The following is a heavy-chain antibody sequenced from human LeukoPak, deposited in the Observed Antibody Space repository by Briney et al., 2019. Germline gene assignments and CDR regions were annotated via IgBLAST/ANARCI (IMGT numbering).Heavy chain of an antibody. CDR2: IIPIFGTA. CDR3: ARARRYSSSEFDY. CDR1: GGTFGSYA. Sequence: SVKVSCKASGGTFGSYAISWVRQARGQGLEWMGGIIPIFGTANYAQKFQGRVTITADESTSTAYMELSSLRSEDTAVYYCARARRYSSSEFDYWGQGTLVTVSS. J-gene: IGHJ4*02. D-gene: IGHD6-6*01. V-gene: IGHV1-69*13.